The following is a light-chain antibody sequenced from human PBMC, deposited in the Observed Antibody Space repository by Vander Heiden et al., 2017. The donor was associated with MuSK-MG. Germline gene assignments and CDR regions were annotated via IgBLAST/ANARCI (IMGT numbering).Light chain of an antibody. Sequence: DIQMTQSPFSLSASVGDRVTITCRASQSISSYLNWYQQKPGKAPKLLSYAAYNWQGGVPSRFSGSGSGTDFTLTISSLQREDFATYYCQQSYSTPSFGHGTKVDFK. CDR3: QQSYSTPS. V-gene: IGKV1-39*01. CDR2: AAY. J-gene: IGKJ3*01. CDR1: QSISSY.